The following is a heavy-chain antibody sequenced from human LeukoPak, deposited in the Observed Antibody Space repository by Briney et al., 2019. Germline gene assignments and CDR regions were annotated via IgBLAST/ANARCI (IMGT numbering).Heavy chain of an antibody. CDR1: GFTVSTNY. D-gene: IGHD6-6*01. J-gene: IGHJ4*02. Sequence: QPGGSLRLSCAASGFTVSTNYMSWVRQAPGKGLEWVSVIYSGGSTDYADSVKGRFTISRDNSKNTLYLQMNSLRAEDTAVYYCANWIGSSSRDYWGQGTLVTVSS. CDR2: IYSGGST. CDR3: ANWIGSSSRDY. V-gene: IGHV3-66*01.